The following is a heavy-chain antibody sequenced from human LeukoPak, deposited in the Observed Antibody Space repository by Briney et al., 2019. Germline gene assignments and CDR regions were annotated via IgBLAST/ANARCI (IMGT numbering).Heavy chain of an antibody. V-gene: IGHV4-34*01. CDR1: GGSFSGYY. CDR2: INHSGST. Sequence: SETLSLTCAVYGGSFSGYYWSWIRPPPGKGLEWIGEINHSGSTNYNPSLKSRVTISVDTSKNQFSLKLSSVTAADTAVYYCARESGSYSSSYRFDSWGQGTLVTVSS. J-gene: IGHJ4*02. CDR3: ARESGSYSSSYRFDS. D-gene: IGHD6-6*01.